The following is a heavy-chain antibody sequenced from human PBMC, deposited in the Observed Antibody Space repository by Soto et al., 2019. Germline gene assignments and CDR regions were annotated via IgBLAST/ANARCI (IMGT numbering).Heavy chain of an antibody. Sequence: QVKLVQSGAEVKKPGASVKVSCKAFGYTFTSYGITWVRQAPGQGLEWMGWISTSHGYTSYAQKVQGRVTMTRDTATSTAYMELRSLRSDDTDVYYCVKDRDLSGRLSGYWGQGSLVTVSS. D-gene: IGHD1-26*01. CDR3: VKDRDLSGRLSGY. CDR1: GYTFTSYG. J-gene: IGHJ4*02. CDR2: ISTSHGYT. V-gene: IGHV1-18*01.